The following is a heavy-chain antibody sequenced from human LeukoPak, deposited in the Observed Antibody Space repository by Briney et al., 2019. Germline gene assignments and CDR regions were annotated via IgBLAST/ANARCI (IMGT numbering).Heavy chain of an antibody. CDR3: AKGARGDTVTSIVSLSGSDP. CDR1: GITFRSYG. V-gene: IGHV3-30*18. J-gene: IGHJ5*02. Sequence: GGSLKLSCAASGITFRSYGMHWVRQAPGKGLEWVALISYDGSHNNYADFVKGRVHISRDNSQNTPYLQKDRPRADDTAVYNCAKGARGDTVTSIVSLSGSDPWGQGTLVTVSS. CDR2: ISYDGSHN. D-gene: IGHD4-17*01.